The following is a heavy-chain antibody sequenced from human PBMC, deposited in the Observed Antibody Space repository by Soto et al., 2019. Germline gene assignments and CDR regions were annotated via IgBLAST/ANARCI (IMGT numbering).Heavy chain of an antibody. Sequence: PSETLSLTCDVPSVSITSSNWWTWVRQPPGKGLEWLGKISHSGTVNYNATLRSRVTISVDKPKNQLSLKLMSVTAADTAVYYCARDYDGFDYWGPG. CDR2: ISHSGTV. CDR1: SVSITSSNW. CDR3: ARDYDGFDY. J-gene: IGHJ4*02. D-gene: IGHD3-16*01. V-gene: IGHV4-4*02.